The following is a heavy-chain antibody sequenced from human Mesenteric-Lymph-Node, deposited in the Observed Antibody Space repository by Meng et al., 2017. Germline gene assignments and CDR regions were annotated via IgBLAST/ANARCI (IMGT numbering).Heavy chain of an antibody. Sequence: GGSLRLSCAASGFTFSSYGMHWVRQAPGKGLEWVAVIWYDGSNKYYADSVKGRFTISRDNSKNTLYLQMNSLRAEDTAVYYCAREGFRAAVTRGKNWFDPWGQGTLVTVSS. CDR1: GFTFSSYG. D-gene: IGHD6-13*01. V-gene: IGHV3-33*01. J-gene: IGHJ5*02. CDR2: IWYDGSNK. CDR3: AREGFRAAVTRGKNWFDP.